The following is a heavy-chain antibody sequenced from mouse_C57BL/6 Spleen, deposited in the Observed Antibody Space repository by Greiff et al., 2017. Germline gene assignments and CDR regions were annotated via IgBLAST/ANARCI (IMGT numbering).Heavy chain of an antibody. J-gene: IGHJ1*03. D-gene: IGHD2-4*01. CDR3: ARRGYDYDWYFDV. CDR1: GFTFSDYY. CDR2: ISNGGGST. Sequence: EVMLVESGGGLVQPGGSLKLSCAASGFTFSDYYMYWVRQTPEKRLEWVAYISNGGGSTYYPETVKGRFTISRDNAKNTLYLQMSRLKSEDTAMYYCARRGYDYDWYFDVWGTGTTVTVSS. V-gene: IGHV5-12*01.